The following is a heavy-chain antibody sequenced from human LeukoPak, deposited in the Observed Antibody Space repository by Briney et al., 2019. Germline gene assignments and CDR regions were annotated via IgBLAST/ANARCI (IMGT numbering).Heavy chain of an antibody. Sequence: GGSLRLSCAASGFTFSTYSMNWVRQAPGKGLEWVSSISSSSTYIYYADSVKGRFTISRDNAKNSLYLQMNSLRAEDTAVYYCARDLNTWYSSGWYIDYWGQGTLVTVSS. CDR2: ISSSSTYI. D-gene: IGHD6-19*01. CDR1: GFTFSTYS. CDR3: ARDLNTWYSSGWYIDY. J-gene: IGHJ4*02. V-gene: IGHV3-21*01.